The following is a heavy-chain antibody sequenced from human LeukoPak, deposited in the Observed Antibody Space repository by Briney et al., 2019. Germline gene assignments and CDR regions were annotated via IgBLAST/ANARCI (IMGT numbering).Heavy chain of an antibody. V-gene: IGHV3-53*05. CDR1: GFTVSSSY. J-gene: IGHJ6*02. D-gene: IGHD3-3*01. Sequence: PGGSLRLSCAASGFTVSSSYMSWVRQAPGKGPECVSVIYPGGTTYYADSVKGRFTISRDDSKNTLYLQMNSLRAEDTALYYCAKGDSWSGYSVGMDVWGQGTTVTVSS. CDR3: AKGDSWSGYSVGMDV. CDR2: IYPGGTT.